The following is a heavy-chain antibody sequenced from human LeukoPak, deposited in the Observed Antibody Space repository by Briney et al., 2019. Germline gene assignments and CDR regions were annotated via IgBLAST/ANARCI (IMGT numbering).Heavy chain of an antibody. Sequence: GGSLRLSCAASGFTFSKYVMSWVRQTPGEGPEWVSAISCGGERTYYAESVKGRFTVSRDNSKNTVYLEMNRLRAEDTAFYHFVKEDPDGAAADWGQGTLVTVSS. CDR3: VKEDPDGAAAD. CDR1: GFTFSKYV. J-gene: IGHJ4*02. D-gene: IGHD2-2*01. V-gene: IGHV3-23*01. CDR2: ISCGGERT.